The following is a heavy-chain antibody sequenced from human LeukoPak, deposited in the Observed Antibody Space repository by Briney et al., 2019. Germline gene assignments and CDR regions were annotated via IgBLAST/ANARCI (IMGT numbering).Heavy chain of an antibody. CDR3: ARRATMIVVVSDAFDI. Sequence: GESLKISCKGSGYSFTSYWIGWVRQMPGKGLEWMGIICPGDSDTRYSPSFQGQVTISADKSISTAYLQWSSLKASDTAMYYRARRATMIVVVSDAFDIWGQGTMVTVSS. CDR2: ICPGDSDT. D-gene: IGHD3-22*01. CDR1: GYSFTSYW. J-gene: IGHJ3*02. V-gene: IGHV5-51*01.